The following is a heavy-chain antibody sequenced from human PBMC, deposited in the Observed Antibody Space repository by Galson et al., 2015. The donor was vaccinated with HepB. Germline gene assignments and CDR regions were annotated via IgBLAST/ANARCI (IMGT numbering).Heavy chain of an antibody. V-gene: IGHV1-46*03. CDR1: GFTFTTNNY. CDR3: ARDAVYGSGWLYFDY. D-gene: IGHD6-19*01. J-gene: IGHJ4*02. Sequence: SVKVSCKASGFTFTTNNYIHWVRQAPGQGLEWMGMLNPSGGGTSYAQKFQGRVIMTRDTSTSTVYMELRGLRSEDTALYFCARDAVYGSGWLYFDYWGQGTLVTVSS. CDR2: LNPSGGGT.